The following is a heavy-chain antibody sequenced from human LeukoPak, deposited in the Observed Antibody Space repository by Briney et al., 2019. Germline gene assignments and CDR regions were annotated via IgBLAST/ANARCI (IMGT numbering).Heavy chain of an antibody. CDR2: IYHSGST. D-gene: IGHD3-22*01. J-gene: IGHJ3*02. CDR1: GFPINSGYY. Sequence: PSETLSLTCGVSGFPINSGYYWGWIRQPPGKGLEWIGSIYHSGSTYYNPSLKSRVTISVHTSKNQFSLKLTSVTAADTAVYFCARRVVTIGDDAFDIWGQGTMVTVSS. CDR3: ARRVVTIGDDAFDI. V-gene: IGHV4-38-2*01.